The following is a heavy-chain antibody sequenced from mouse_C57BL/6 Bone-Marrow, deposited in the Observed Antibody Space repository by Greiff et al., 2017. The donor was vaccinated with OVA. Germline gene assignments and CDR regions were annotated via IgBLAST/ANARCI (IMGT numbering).Heavy chain of an antibody. V-gene: IGHV5-16*01. J-gene: IGHJ4*01. CDR2: INYDGSST. CDR3: ARDGGYGSSSYAMDY. D-gene: IGHD1-1*01. Sequence: EVMLVESEGGLVQPGSSMKLSCTASGFTFSDYYMAWVRQVPEKGLEWVANINYDGSSTYYLDSLKSRFIISRDNAKNILYLQMSSLKSEDTATYYCARDGGYGSSSYAMDYWGQGTSVTVSS. CDR1: GFTFSDYY.